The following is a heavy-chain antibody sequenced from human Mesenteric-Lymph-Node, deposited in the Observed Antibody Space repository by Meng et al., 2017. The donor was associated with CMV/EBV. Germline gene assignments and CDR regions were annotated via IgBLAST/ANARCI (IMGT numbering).Heavy chain of an antibody. Sequence: ASVKVSCKASGYTFTSYGINWVRQATGQGLEWMGWMNPNSGNTGYAQKFQGRITITRNTSISTAYMELSSLRSEDTAVYYCARAYNFWSGQVDVWGQGTTVTVSS. J-gene: IGHJ6*02. D-gene: IGHD3-3*01. CDR3: ARAYNFWSGQVDV. CDR1: GYTFTSYG. CDR2: MNPNSGNT. V-gene: IGHV1-8*03.